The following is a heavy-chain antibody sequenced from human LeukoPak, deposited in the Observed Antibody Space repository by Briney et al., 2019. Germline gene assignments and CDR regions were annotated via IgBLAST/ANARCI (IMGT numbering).Heavy chain of an antibody. Sequence: SETLSLTCTVSGVSISSSNSYWGWIRQPPGKGLEWIGSIYYSGNTYYNASLKSQVSISIDTSKNQFSLRLTSVTAADTAVYYCARRSELVRAFDIWGQGTMVTVSS. D-gene: IGHD3-10*01. CDR1: GVSISSSNSY. CDR3: ARRSELVRAFDI. J-gene: IGHJ3*02. CDR2: IYYSGNT. V-gene: IGHV4-39*01.